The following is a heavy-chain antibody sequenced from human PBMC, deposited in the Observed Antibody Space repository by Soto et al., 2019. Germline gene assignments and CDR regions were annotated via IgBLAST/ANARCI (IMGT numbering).Heavy chain of an antibody. CDR3: ARDRFEPPLMVRGVISH. CDR2: ISYDGSNK. Sequence: GGSLRLSCAASGFTFSSYAMHWVRQAPGKGLEWVAVISYDGSNKYYADSVKGRFTISRDNSKNTLYLQMNSLRAEDTAVYYCARDRFEPPLMVRGVISHWGQGTPVTVSS. J-gene: IGHJ4*02. V-gene: IGHV3-30-3*01. CDR1: GFTFSSYA. D-gene: IGHD3-10*01.